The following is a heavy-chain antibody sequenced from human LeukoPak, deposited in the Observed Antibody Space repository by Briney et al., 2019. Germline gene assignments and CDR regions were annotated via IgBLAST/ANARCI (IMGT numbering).Heavy chain of an antibody. CDR2: ISSSSSYI. CDR3: ARGRYCSGGSCYGFAALDY. J-gene: IGHJ4*02. CDR1: GFTFSSYA. V-gene: IGHV3-21*01. Sequence: GASLRLSCAASGFTFSSYAMSWVRQAPGKGLEWVSSISSSSSYIYYADSVKGRFTISRDNAKNSLYLQMNSLRAEDTAVYYCARGRYCSGGSCYGFAALDYWGQGTLVTVSS. D-gene: IGHD2-15*01.